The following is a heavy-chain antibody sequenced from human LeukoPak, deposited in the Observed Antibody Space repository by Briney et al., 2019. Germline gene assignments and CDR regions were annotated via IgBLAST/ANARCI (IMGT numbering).Heavy chain of an antibody. CDR3: ARDSGLGPTWHPFDH. V-gene: IGHV1-2*02. D-gene: IGHD1-26*01. CDR1: GYNFTDYY. CDR2: INPKSGGT. Sequence: ASVKVSCKASGYNFTDYYIHWVRQAPGQGLEWMGWINPKSGGTNYAQKFRGRVTMTRDTSISTAYMELSGLRSDDTAVYYCARDSGLGPTWHPFDHWGQGTPVTVST. J-gene: IGHJ4*02.